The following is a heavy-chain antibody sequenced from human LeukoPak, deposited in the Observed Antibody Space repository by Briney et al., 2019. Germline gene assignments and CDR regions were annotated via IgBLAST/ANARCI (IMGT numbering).Heavy chain of an antibody. CDR3: ARCTASCYANAFDI. J-gene: IGHJ3*02. D-gene: IGHD2-2*01. CDR2: ISSSGITI. Sequence: PGGSLRLSCAASGFTFSSYEMNWVRQAPGKGLEWVSYISSSGITIYYADSVKGRFTISRANSKNTLFLQMNNLRPEDTAVYYCARCTASCYANAFDIWGQGTLLTVSS. CDR1: GFTFSSYE. V-gene: IGHV3-48*03.